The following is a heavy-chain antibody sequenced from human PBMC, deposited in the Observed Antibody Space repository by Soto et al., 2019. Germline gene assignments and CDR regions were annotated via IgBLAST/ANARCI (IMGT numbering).Heavy chain of an antibody. V-gene: IGHV4-39*01. CDR1: GGSISSSSYY. CDR2: IYYSGST. D-gene: IGHD2-8*02. CDR3: ARFGAYWPKDAFDI. J-gene: IGHJ3*02. Sequence: QLQLQESGPGLVKPSETLSLTCTVSGGSISSSSYYWGWIRQPPGKGLEWIGSIYYSGSTYYNPSLKSRVTISVDTSKNQFSLKLSSVTAADTAVYYCARFGAYWPKDAFDIWGQGTMVTVSS.